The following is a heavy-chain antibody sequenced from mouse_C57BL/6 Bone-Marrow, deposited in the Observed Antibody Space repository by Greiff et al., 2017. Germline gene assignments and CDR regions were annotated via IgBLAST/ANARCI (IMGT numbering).Heavy chain of an antibody. V-gene: IGHV5-9*01. CDR2: ISGGGGNT. D-gene: IGHD1-1*01. Sequence: EVKLVESGGGFVKPGGSLKLSCAASGFTFSSYTMSWVRQTPEKRLQWVAAISGGGGNTYYPDSVKGRFTISRDNDKNILYLQMSSLRSEDTALYYCSRQVTTVLATKYFHVWGTGTTGTVSS. CDR1: GFTFSSYT. CDR3: SRQVTTVLATKYFHV. J-gene: IGHJ1*03.